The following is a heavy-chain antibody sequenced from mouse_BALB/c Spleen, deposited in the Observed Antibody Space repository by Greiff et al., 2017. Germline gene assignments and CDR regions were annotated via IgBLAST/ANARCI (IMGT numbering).Heavy chain of an antibody. D-gene: IGHD1-2*01. CDR3: ARERTTATAWFAY. CDR1: GYTFTDYA. J-gene: IGHJ3*01. Sequence: QVQLQQSGAELVRPGVSVKISCKGSGYTFTDYAMHWVKQSHAKSLEWIGVISTYYGDASYNQKFKGKATMTVDKSSSTAYMELARLTSEDSAIYYCARERTTATAWFAYWGQGTLVTVSA. V-gene: IGHV1S137*01. CDR2: ISTYYGDA.